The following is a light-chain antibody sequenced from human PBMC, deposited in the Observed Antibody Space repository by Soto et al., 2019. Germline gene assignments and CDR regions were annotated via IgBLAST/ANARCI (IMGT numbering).Light chain of an antibody. CDR2: DDH. V-gene: IGLV3-21*02. J-gene: IGLJ1*01. Sequence: SYELTQPPSVSVAPGQTARISCGGDNIGTKSVHWYQQKPGQAPVLVIYDDHDRPSGIPERFSGSNSGNTATLTITRVKAGDEADYYCQVWDSSSDHYVFAAGTKVTVL. CDR3: QVWDSSSDHYV. CDR1: NIGTKS.